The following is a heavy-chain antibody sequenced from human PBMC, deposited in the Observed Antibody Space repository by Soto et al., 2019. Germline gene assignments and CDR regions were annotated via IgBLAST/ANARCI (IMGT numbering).Heavy chain of an antibody. J-gene: IGHJ4*02. CDR1: GFTFSSYS. CDR3: ARGLWWERPRTLSY. CDR2: ISSSSSTI. V-gene: IGHV3-48*01. Sequence: EVQLVESGGGLVQPGGSLRLSCAASGFTFSSYSMNWVRQAPGKGLEWVSYISSSSSTIYYADSVKGRFTISRDNAKNSRYQQMNSLRAEDTAVYYCARGLWWERPRTLSYWGQGTLVTVSS. D-gene: IGHD1-26*01.